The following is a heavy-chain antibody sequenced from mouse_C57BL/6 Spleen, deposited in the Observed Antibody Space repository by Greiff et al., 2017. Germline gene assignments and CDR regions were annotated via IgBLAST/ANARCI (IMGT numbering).Heavy chain of an antibody. CDR3: ARGGGNPYYYAMDY. Sequence: QVQLKQPGAELVKPGASVKLSCKASGYTFTSYWMHWVKQRPGQGLEWIGMIHPNSGSTNYNEKFKSKATLTVDKSSSTAYMQLSSLTSEDSAVYYCARGGGNPYYYAMDYWGQGTSVTVSS. D-gene: IGHD2-1*01. J-gene: IGHJ4*01. CDR1: GYTFTSYW. V-gene: IGHV1-64*01. CDR2: IHPNSGST.